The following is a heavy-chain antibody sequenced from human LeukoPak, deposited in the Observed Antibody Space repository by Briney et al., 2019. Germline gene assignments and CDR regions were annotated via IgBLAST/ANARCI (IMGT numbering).Heavy chain of an antibody. Sequence: SSVNVSCKASGYTFTSYAMNWVRQTAGQRLEWMGGIIPIFGTANYAQKFQGRVKITADESTSTAYMELGSLRSEDTAVYYCARDKVVAVAVYAFDIWGQGTMVTVSS. CDR1: GYTFTSYA. V-gene: IGHV1-69*13. D-gene: IGHD6-19*01. CDR2: IIPIFGTA. J-gene: IGHJ3*02. CDR3: ARDKVVAVAVYAFDI.